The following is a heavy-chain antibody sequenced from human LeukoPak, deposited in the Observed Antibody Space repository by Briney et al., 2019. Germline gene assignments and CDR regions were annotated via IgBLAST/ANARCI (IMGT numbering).Heavy chain of an antibody. J-gene: IGHJ4*02. Sequence: ASVKVSCKASGYTFTGYYMHWVRQPPGQGLEWMGWINPNSGGTNYAQRFQGRVTMTRDTSISTAYMELSRLRSDDTAVYYCARVVAGSGWYSDYWGQGTLVTVSS. CDR3: ARVVAGSGWYSDY. CDR2: INPNSGGT. D-gene: IGHD6-19*01. CDR1: GYTFTGYY. V-gene: IGHV1-2*02.